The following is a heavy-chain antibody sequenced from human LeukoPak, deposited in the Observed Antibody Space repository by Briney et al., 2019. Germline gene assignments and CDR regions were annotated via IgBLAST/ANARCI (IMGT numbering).Heavy chain of an antibody. D-gene: IGHD2-15*01. CDR3: ARGHCSGSSCSAFDY. Sequence: TGGSLSLSCAASGFTFSSYSMSWVCQAPGKGLEWVSSISSSSSYVYYADSLKGRFTISRDNAKNSLYLQMNSLRAEDTAVYYCARGHCSGSSCSAFDYWGQGTLVTVSS. CDR2: ISSSSSYV. CDR1: GFTFSSYS. J-gene: IGHJ4*02. V-gene: IGHV3-21*01.